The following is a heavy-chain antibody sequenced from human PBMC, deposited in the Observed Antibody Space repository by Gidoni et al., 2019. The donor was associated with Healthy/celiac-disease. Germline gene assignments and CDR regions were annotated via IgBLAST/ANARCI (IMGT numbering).Heavy chain of an antibody. CDR3: ARVKTGPYYYYSYYMDV. V-gene: IGHV3-33*08. CDR2: IWYDGSTN. Sequence: QVQLVESGGGVVQPGRSPRLYCAASGGTFSSYGMHWVRPLPGKGLEWVSFIWYDGSTNYYADSVKGRFTISRDNSKNTLYLQMNSLSAEDTAVYYCARVKTGPYYYYSYYMDVWGKGTTVTVSS. D-gene: IGHD1-1*01. CDR1: GGTFSSYG. J-gene: IGHJ6*03.